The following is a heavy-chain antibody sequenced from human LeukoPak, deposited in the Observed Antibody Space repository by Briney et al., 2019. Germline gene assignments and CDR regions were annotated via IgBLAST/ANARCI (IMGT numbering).Heavy chain of an antibody. V-gene: IGHV3-30-3*01. Sequence: GGSLRLSCAASGFTFSSYAMHWVRQAPGKGLEWVAVISDDGSNKYYADSVKGRFTISRDNSKNTLYLQMNSLRAEDTAVYYCARDRGNWGYGGLDYWGQGILVTVSS. CDR1: GFTFSSYA. D-gene: IGHD7-27*01. CDR3: ARDRGNWGYGGLDY. CDR2: ISDDGSNK. J-gene: IGHJ4*02.